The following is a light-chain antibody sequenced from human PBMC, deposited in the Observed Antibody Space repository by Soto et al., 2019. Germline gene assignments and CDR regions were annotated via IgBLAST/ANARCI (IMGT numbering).Light chain of an antibody. CDR3: QQYGRSPPWT. V-gene: IGKV3-20*01. CDR1: QSVSSGN. Sequence: EIVLTQSPGTLSLSPGERATLSCRASQSVSSGNLAWYQQKPGQAPRFLIYGASTRATGIPDRFSGSGSGTDFTLNISRLEPEDFAVYYCQQYGRSPPWTFGQGTKVEFK. J-gene: IGKJ1*01. CDR2: GAS.